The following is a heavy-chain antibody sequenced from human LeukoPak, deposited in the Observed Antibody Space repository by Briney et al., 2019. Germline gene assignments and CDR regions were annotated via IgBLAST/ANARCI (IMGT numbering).Heavy chain of an antibody. Sequence: PSETLSLTCTVSGYSINSGFYWGWIRQPPGKGLEWIGSIYHSGSTHYKSSLKSRVTISVDTSKNQLSLKLTSVTAADTAVYYCARDRRYYDSSAYIRGFDYWGQGTLVTVSS. D-gene: IGHD3-22*01. CDR3: ARDRRYYDSSAYIRGFDY. J-gene: IGHJ4*02. CDR1: GYSINSGFY. CDR2: IYHSGST. V-gene: IGHV4-38-2*02.